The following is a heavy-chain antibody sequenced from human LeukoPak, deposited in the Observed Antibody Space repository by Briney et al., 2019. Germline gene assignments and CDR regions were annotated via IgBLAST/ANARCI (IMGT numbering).Heavy chain of an antibody. CDR1: GGSFSGYY. D-gene: IGHD3-10*01. CDR3: ARESGGYGSGSYYYYYYMDV. V-gene: IGHV4-34*01. Sequence: PSETLSLTCAVYGGSFSGYYWSWTRQPPGKGLEWIGEINHSGSTNYNPSLKSRVTISVDTSKNQFSLKLSSVTAADTAVYYCARESGGYGSGSYYYYYYMDVWGKGTTVTVSS. J-gene: IGHJ6*03. CDR2: INHSGST.